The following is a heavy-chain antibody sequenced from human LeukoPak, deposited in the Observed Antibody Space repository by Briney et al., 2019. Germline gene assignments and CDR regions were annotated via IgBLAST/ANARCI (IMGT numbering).Heavy chain of an antibody. CDR3: AKDLFPTPTLGAFDI. J-gene: IGHJ3*02. V-gene: IGHV3-30*02. Sequence: PGGSLRLSCAASGFTFSSYGMHWVRQAPGKGLEWVAFIRYDGSNKYYADSVKGRFTISRDNSKNTLYLQMNSLRAEDTAVYYCAKDLFPTPTLGAFDIWGRGTMVTVSS. CDR2: IRYDGSNK. CDR1: GFTFSSYG.